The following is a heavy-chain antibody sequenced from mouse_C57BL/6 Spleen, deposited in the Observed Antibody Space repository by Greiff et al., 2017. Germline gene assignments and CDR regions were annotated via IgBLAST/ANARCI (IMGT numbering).Heavy chain of an antibody. CDR2: IYPGSGST. V-gene: IGHV1-55*01. Sequence: QVQLQQPGAELVKPGASVKMSCKASGYTFTSYWITWVKQRPGQGLEWIGDIYPGSGSTNYNEKFKSKATLTVDTSSSTAYMQLSSLTSEDSAVYYCARGYYYGSSRWFAYWGQGTLVTVSA. J-gene: IGHJ3*01. D-gene: IGHD1-1*01. CDR3: ARGYYYGSSRWFAY. CDR1: GYTFTSYW.